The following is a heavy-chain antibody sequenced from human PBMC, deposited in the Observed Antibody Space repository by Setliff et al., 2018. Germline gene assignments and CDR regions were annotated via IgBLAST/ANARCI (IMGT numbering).Heavy chain of an antibody. CDR3: AREGVDTRSSTDYRYYMDV. CDR1: GYTLTKYY. CDR2: INPTGGLT. J-gene: IGHJ6*03. Sequence: ASVKVSCKASGYTLTKYYMHWVRQAPGQGLEWMGIINPTGGLTRYAQKFQGRVTMTRDTSTSTVYLEVSSLRSEDTAVYFCAREGVDTRSSTDYRYYMDVWGKGTTVTVS. D-gene: IGHD5-18*01. V-gene: IGHV1-46*03.